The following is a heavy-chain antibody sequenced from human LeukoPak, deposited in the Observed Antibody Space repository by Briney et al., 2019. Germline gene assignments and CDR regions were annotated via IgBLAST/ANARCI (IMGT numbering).Heavy chain of an antibody. V-gene: IGHV3-30*02. CDR2: IQYDGSDK. Sequence: PGGSLRHSCAPSGFTFRSSGMHWVHQAPGKGLKWVTFIQYDGSDKYYADSVKRRFTISRDNSKNTLYLQMNSLRGEDTAVYYCAKSGTFDYWGQGTLVTVSS. J-gene: IGHJ4*02. CDR3: AKSGTFDY. D-gene: IGHD1-26*01. CDR1: GFTFRSSG.